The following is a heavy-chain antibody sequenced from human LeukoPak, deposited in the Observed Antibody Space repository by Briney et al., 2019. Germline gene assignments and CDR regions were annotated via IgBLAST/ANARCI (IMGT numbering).Heavy chain of an antibody. CDR1: GGSISSYY. CDR2: IYYSGST. CDR3: ARVFSDSSSWYVVY. J-gene: IGHJ4*02. Sequence: SETLSLTCTVSGGSISSYYWSWIRQPPGKGLEWIGYIYYSGSTNYNPSLKSRVTISVDTSKSQFSLKLSSVTAADMAVYYCARVFSDSSSWYVVYWGQGTLVTVSS. V-gene: IGHV4-59*01. D-gene: IGHD6-13*01.